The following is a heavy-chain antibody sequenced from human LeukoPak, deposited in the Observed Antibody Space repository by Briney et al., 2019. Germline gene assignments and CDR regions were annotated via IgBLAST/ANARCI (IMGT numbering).Heavy chain of an antibody. CDR2: MNPNSGNT. CDR3: ARVSSGGAN. J-gene: IGHJ4*02. V-gene: IGHV1-8*01. D-gene: IGHD6-19*01. CDR1: GYTFTSYD. Sequence: GASVKVSCKASGYTFTSYDINWVRQAPGQGLEWMGWMNPNSGNTGYAQKFQGRVTMTRDTSISTAYMDMSRLKSDDTAVYYCARVSSGGANWGQGTLVTVSS.